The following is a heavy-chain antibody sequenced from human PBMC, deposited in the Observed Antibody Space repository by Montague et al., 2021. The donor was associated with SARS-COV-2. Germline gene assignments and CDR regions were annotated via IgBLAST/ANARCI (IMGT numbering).Heavy chain of an antibody. J-gene: IGHJ4*02. CDR2: ISSSGRTI. CDR3: ARDSLFRSGYSSGWPDY. D-gene: IGHD6-19*01. CDR1: GFTFSSYE. Sequence: SLRLSCEASGFTFSSYEMNLVRQAPGKVLEWVSYISSSGRTIYYXDSXKGRFTISRDNAKNSLYPQMNRLRAEDTAVYYCARDSLFRSGYSSGWPDYWGQGTLVTVSS. V-gene: IGHV3-48*03.